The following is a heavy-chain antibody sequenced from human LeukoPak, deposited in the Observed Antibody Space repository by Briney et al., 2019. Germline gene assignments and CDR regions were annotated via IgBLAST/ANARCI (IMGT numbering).Heavy chain of an antibody. CDR3: ARAAYDYGDYGVDY. V-gene: IGHV1-8*01. CDR2: MNPNSGNT. J-gene: IGHJ4*02. CDR1: GYTFTSYD. D-gene: IGHD4-17*01. Sequence: ASVKVSCKASGYTFTSYDINWVRQATGQGREWMGWMNPNSGNTGYAQKFQGRVTMTRNTSISTAYMELSSLRSEDTAVYYCARAAYDYGDYGVDYWGQGTLVTVSS.